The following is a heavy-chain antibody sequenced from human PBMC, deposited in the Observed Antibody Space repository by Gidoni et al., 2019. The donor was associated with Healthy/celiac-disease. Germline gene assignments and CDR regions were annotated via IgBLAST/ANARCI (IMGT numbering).Heavy chain of an antibody. V-gene: IGHV3-33*01. CDR1: GFTFSSYG. J-gene: IGHJ4*02. CDR2: IWYDGSNK. Sequence: QVQLVESGGGVVQPGRSLRLSCAASGFTFSSYGMHWVRQAPGKGLEWVAVIWYDGSNKYYADSVKGRFTISRDNSKNTLYLQMNSLRAEDTAVYYCARGVPDDYGGNPFFDYWGQGTLVTVSS. D-gene: IGHD4-17*01. CDR3: ARGVPDDYGGNPFFDY.